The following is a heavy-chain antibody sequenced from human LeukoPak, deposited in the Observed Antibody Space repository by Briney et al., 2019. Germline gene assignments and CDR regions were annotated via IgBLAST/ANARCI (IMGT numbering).Heavy chain of an antibody. CDR2: INYSGSS. CDR3: ARAYDSSGYYYYYYFDY. J-gene: IGHJ4*02. V-gene: IGHV4-59*06. CDR1: GGSVSSYY. D-gene: IGHD3-22*01. Sequence: SETLSLTCTVSGGSVSSYYWSWIRQPPGKGLEWIGYINYSGSSHYNPSLKSPVIISVDSSNNQFSLKLTSVTAADTAVYYCARAYDSSGYYYYYYFDYWGQGTLVTVSS.